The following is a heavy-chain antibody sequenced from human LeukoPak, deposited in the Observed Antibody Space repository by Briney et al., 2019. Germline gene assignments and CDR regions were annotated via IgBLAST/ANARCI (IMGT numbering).Heavy chain of an antibody. Sequence: PGGSLRLSCAASGFTFRSYAINWVRQAPGKGLEWVSGITGSGGTTFYAGSVRGRFTISRANFKNTVYLQMNSLRAEDTAIYYCAKEGFSDSSGAFDSWGQGALVTVSS. CDR1: GFTFRSYA. J-gene: IGHJ4*02. D-gene: IGHD3-22*01. CDR2: ITGSGGTT. V-gene: IGHV3-23*01. CDR3: AKEGFSDSSGAFDS.